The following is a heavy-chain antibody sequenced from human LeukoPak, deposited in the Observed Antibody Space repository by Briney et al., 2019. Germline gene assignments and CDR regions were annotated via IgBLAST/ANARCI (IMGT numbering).Heavy chain of an antibody. CDR3: ARAWELGIEGGSLDY. V-gene: IGHV3-21*01. CDR2: ISSSSSYI. D-gene: IGHD7-27*01. J-gene: IGHJ4*02. Sequence: GGSLRLSCAASGFTFSSYSMNWVRQAPGKGLEWVSSISSSSSYIYYADSVKGRFTISRDNAKNSLYLQMNSLRAEDTAVYYCARAWELGIEGGSLDYWGQGTLVTVSS. CDR1: GFTFSSYS.